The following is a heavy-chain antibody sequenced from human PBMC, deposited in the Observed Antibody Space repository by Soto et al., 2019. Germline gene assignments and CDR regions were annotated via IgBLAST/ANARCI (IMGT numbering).Heavy chain of an antibody. CDR1: GCSIISGGYY. V-gene: IGHV4-31*11. CDR3: ARSVFP. CDR2: IYYIGST. Sequence: SETLSLTCAVSGCSIISGGYYWNWIRQHPGKGLEWIGYIYYIGSTYYNPSLKSRVTISLDTSKNQFSLKLSSVTAADTAVYYCARSVFPWGQGTLLTVSS. J-gene: IGHJ5*02.